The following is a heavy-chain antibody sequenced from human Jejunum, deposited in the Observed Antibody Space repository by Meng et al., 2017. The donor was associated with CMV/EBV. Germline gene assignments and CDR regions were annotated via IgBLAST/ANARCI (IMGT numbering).Heavy chain of an antibody. CDR1: FNFRSYA. D-gene: IGHD6-25*01. J-gene: IGHJ6*02. CDR3: AKDPSGSYYRYGMDF. Sequence: FNFRSYAIHWVSQAPGKGLEWVSLISYDGSDKYYADSVQGRFTISRDNSQNTLYLEMNSLRAEDTAVYYCAKDPSGSYYRYGMDFWGQGTTVTVSS. V-gene: IGHV3-30-3*02. CDR2: ISYDGSDK.